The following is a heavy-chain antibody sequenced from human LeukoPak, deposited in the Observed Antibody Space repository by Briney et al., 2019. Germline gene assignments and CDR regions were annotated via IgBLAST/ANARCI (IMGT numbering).Heavy chain of an antibody. CDR3: ANFERTVAGPYNWFDP. Sequence: GGSLRLSCAASGLTFSTYAMSWVRQAPGKGLEWVSAISGGGGTTYYADSVKGRITITRDNSKNTLYLQINTLRAEDTAVYYCANFERTVAGPYNWFDPWGQGTLVTVSS. CDR1: GLTFSTYA. D-gene: IGHD6-19*01. J-gene: IGHJ5*02. V-gene: IGHV3-23*01. CDR2: ISGGGGTT.